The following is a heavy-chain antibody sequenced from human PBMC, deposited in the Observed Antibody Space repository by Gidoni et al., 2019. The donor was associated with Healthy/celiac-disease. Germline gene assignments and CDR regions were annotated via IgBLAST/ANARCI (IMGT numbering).Heavy chain of an antibody. CDR2: ISYDGSNK. Sequence: QVQLVESGGGVVQPGRSLRLSCAASGLTFSSYAMHWVRQAPGKGLEWVAVISYDGSNKYYADSVKGRFTISRDNSKNTLYLQMNSLRAEDTAVYYCARESEVVTPDAFDIWGQGTMVTVSS. CDR3: ARESEVVTPDAFDI. J-gene: IGHJ3*02. V-gene: IGHV3-30-3*01. D-gene: IGHD2-21*02. CDR1: GLTFSSYA.